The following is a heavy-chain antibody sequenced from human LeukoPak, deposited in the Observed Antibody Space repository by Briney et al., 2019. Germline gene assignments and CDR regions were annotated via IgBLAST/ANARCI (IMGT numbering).Heavy chain of an antibody. J-gene: IGHJ6*02. D-gene: IGHD2-2*01. CDR2: ISWSSGSI. V-gene: IGHV3-9*01. CDR1: GFTFDEYA. CDR3: AKETASKYHSYFYALDV. Sequence: GGSLRLSCAASGFTFDEYAMHWVRQAPGEGLEWVSGISWSSGSIGYADSVKGRFTISRDNAKKSLYLQMNSLRAEDTALYYCAKETASKYHSYFYALDVWGQGTTVTVSS.